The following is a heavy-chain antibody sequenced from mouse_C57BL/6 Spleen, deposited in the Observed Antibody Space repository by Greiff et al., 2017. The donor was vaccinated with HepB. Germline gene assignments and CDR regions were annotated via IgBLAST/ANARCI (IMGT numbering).Heavy chain of an antibody. CDR3: ARGLRGDWYFDV. V-gene: IGHV1-26*01. D-gene: IGHD1-1*01. CDR2: INPNNGGT. J-gene: IGHJ1*03. CDR1: GYTFTDYY. Sequence: EVQLQQSGPELVKPGASVKISCKASGYTFTDYYMNWVKQSHGKSLEWIGDINPNNGGTSYNQKFKGKATLTVDKSSSTAYMELRSLTSEDSAVYYCARGLRGDWYFDVWGTGTTVTVSS.